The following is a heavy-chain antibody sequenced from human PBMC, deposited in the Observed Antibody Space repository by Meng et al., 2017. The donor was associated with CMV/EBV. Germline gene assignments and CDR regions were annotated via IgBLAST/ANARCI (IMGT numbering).Heavy chain of an antibody. V-gene: IGHV4-39*07. J-gene: IGHJ4*02. CDR2: IYYSGST. CDR3: ARDPPGESYYFDY. CDR1: GGSISSSSYY. D-gene: IGHD4-17*01. Sequence: SETLSLTCTVSGGSISSSSYYWGWIRQPPGEGLEWIGSIYYSGSTYYNPSLKSRVTISVDTSKNQFSLKLSSVTAADTAVYYCARDPPGESYYFDYWGQGTLVTVSS.